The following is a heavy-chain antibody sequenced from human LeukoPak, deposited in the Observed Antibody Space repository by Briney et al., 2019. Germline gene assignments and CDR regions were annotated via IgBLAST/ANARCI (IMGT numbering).Heavy chain of an antibody. CDR1: GVSVRSSDSY. D-gene: IGHD2-21*01. J-gene: IGHJ4*02. CDR3: ARRGLVVVPL. CDR2: IYYNGNT. V-gene: IGHV4-39*01. Sequence: PSETLSLTCTVSGVSVRSSDSYWVWVRQPPGKGLEWVGSIYYNGNTPFNPSLKSRLSISVDTSKNQFSLRMTSVTAADTAAYYCARRGLVVVPLWGQGILVTVSS.